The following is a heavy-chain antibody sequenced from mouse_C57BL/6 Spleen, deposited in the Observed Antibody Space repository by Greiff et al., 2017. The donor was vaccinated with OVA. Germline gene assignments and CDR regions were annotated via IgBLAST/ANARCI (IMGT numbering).Heavy chain of an antibody. V-gene: IGHV14-2*01. CDR2: IDPADGET. Sequence: VQLQQSGAELVKPGASVKLSCTASGFNIKDYYMHWVKQRTEQGLEWIGRIDPADGETKYATKFQGKATITADTSANTAYLQLSSLTSEDTAVYYWARGKGNFDYWGQGTTLTVSS. J-gene: IGHJ2*01. CDR1: GFNIKDYY. CDR3: ARGKGNFDY.